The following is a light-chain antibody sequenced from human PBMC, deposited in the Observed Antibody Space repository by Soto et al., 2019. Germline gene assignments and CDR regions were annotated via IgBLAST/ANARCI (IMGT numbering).Light chain of an antibody. CDR2: GNK. CDR1: SSDVGGYNS. CDR3: QSYDSSLSHVV. Sequence: QSVLTQPASVSGSPGQSITISCTGTSSDVGGYNSVSWYQQHPGKAPKLLIYGNKNRPSGVPDRFSGAKSGISASLAITGLQAVDEGLYYCQSYDSSLSHVVFGGGTTVTVL. J-gene: IGLJ2*01. V-gene: IGLV2-14*01.